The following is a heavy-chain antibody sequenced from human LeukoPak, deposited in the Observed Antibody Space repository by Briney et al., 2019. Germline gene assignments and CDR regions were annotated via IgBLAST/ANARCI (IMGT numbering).Heavy chain of an antibody. CDR3: AKVLYGDFDAFDM. J-gene: IGHJ3*02. D-gene: IGHD4-17*01. CDR1: GFTFSSYG. CDR2: ISGSVSST. V-gene: IGHV3-23*01. Sequence: WGSLRLSCAASGFTFSSYGMSWVRQAPGKGLEWVSLISGSVSSTYYADSVKGRFTISRDNSKNTLYLQMNSLRAEDTAVYYCAKVLYGDFDAFDMWGQGTKVTVSS.